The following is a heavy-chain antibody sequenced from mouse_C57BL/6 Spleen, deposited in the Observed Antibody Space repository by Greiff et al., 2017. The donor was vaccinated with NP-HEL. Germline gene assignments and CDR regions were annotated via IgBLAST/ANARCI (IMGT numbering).Heavy chain of an antibody. D-gene: IGHD1-1*01. CDR3: ARWITTVVEGVYFDY. CDR1: GYTFTSYW. CDR2: IDPNSGGT. J-gene: IGHJ2*01. Sequence: QVQLQQPGAELVKPGASVKLSCKASGYTFTSYWMHWVKQRPGRGLEWIGRIDPNSGGTKYNEKFKSKATLTVDKPSSTAYMQLSSLTSEDSAVYYCARWITTVVEGVYFDYWGQGTTLTVSS. V-gene: IGHV1-72*01.